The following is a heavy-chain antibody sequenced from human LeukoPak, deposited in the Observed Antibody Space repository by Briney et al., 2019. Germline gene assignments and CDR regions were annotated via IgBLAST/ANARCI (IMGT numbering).Heavy chain of an antibody. CDR1: GYTFIKYY. Sequence: ASVKGSCKASGYTFIKYYMHWVRQAPGQGLEWMGILNPSGGSTSYAQKFQGRVTMTRDTSTTTLYMELSSLRSEDTAVYYCARGQRWLQFMTNYYYGMDVWGQGTTVTVSS. V-gene: IGHV1-46*01. CDR3: ARGQRWLQFMTNYYYGMDV. D-gene: IGHD5-24*01. CDR2: LNPSGGST. J-gene: IGHJ6*02.